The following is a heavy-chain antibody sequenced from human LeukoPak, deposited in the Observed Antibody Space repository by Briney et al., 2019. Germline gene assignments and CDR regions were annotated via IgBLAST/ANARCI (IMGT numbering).Heavy chain of an antibody. D-gene: IGHD3-10*01. V-gene: IGHV4-39*01. Sequence: SETLSLTCTVSGASISSSSYYWGWIRQPPGKGLEWIGSIYYSGYTYYNASVESRVTISVDTSKNQFSLKLSSVTAADTAVYYCAKHYMGSYDNRGLDYWGQGTLVTVSS. CDR3: AKHYMGSYDNRGLDY. J-gene: IGHJ4*02. CDR1: GASISSSSYY. CDR2: IYYSGYT.